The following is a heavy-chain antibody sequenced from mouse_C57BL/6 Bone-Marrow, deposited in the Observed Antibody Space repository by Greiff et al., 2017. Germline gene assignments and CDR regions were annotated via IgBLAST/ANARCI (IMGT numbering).Heavy chain of an antibody. CDR3: ANYLVFSSMDD. CDR2: IYPRSGNT. D-gene: IGHD1-1*01. V-gene: IGHV1-81*01. CDR1: GYTFTSYG. J-gene: IGHJ2*01. Sequence: VLLVESGAELARPGASVKLSCKASGYTFTSYGISWVKQRTGQGLEWIGEIYPRSGNTYYNEKFKGKATLTADKSSSTAYMELQSLTSEDSAVYFCANYLVFSSMDDWGKGTTLTVSS.